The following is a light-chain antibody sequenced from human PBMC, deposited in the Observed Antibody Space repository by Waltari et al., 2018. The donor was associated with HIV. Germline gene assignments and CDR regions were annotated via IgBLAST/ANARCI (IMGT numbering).Light chain of an antibody. CDR1: SSNIGSDA. V-gene: IGLV1-44*01. CDR3: ATWDHRLNGWV. CDR2: NNN. Sequence: QAVLTQPPSAPGTPGQRITISCSGSSSNIGSDAVNWYQQLPGTAPKLLIYNNNQRPSGVPDRCAASKSGTSASLAISGLQSEDEADYYCATWDHRLNGWVFGGGTKLTVL. J-gene: IGLJ3*02.